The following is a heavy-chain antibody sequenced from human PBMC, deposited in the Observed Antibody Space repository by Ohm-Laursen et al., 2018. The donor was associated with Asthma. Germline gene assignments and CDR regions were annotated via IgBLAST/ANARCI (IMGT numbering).Heavy chain of an antibody. CDR3: ARIRFVPDSGYDYVHYYYGMDV. J-gene: IGHJ6*02. Sequence: TQTLTLTGTFSGFSLSTSGMCVSWIRQPPGRALEWLALIDWDDDKYYSTSLKTRLTISKDTSKNQVVLTMTNMDPVDTATYYCARIRFVPDSGYDYVHYYYGMDVWGQGTTVTVSS. D-gene: IGHD5-12*01. CDR2: IDWDDDK. CDR1: GFSLSTSGMC. V-gene: IGHV2-70*01.